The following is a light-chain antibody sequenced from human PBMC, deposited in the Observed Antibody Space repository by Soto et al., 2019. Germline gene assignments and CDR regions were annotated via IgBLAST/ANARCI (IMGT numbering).Light chain of an antibody. CDR1: RSLQTW. CDR3: QQYENLPT. Sequence: IQMTQSPSTLSASLGYRVTITCRASRSLQTWLAWYQQKPGKVPKLLIYQASILQNGVPARFIGSGSGTDFTFTISRLQPEDIATYYCQQYENLPTFGQGTRLEIK. V-gene: IGKV1-5*03. J-gene: IGKJ5*01. CDR2: QAS.